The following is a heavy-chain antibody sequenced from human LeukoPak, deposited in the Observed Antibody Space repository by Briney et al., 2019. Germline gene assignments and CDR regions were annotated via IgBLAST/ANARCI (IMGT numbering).Heavy chain of an antibody. J-gene: IGHJ4*02. Sequence: PGGSLRLSCAASGFTFSTYWMSWVRQAPGKGLEWVASIKDDGSQTYYVDSVNGRFITSRDNAKDSLYLQMNSLRAEDTAMYYCARSEDKGTVDYWGQGTLVTVSS. CDR2: IKDDGSQT. V-gene: IGHV3-7*03. D-gene: IGHD1-1*01. CDR1: GFTFSTYW. CDR3: ARSEDKGTVDY.